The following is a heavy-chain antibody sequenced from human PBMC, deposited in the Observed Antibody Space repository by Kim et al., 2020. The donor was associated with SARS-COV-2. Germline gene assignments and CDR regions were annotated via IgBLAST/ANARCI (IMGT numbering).Heavy chain of an antibody. Sequence: GGSLRLSCAASGFTFSDHYMDWVRQAPGKGLEWVGRTRNKANSYTTEYAASVKGRFTITRDDSKNSLYLQMNSLKTEDTAVYYCARAVLIGVNQLELRHGMDVWGLGTTVTVSS. J-gene: IGHJ6*04. CDR3: ARAVLIGVNQLELRHGMDV. V-gene: IGHV3-72*01. D-gene: IGHD1-7*01. CDR1: GFTFSDHY. CDR2: TRNKANSYTT.